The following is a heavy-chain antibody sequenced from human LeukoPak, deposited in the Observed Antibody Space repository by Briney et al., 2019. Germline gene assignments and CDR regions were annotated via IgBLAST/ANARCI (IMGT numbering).Heavy chain of an antibody. CDR1: GLTFRDYW. J-gene: IGHJ5*02. Sequence: GGSLRLSCAASGLTFRDYWMDWVRQTPGKGLEWVAVIKSDGSEKYVDSVKGRFTISRDNAKNSLYLQLNSLRVEDTAVYYCARDLRGDTNNWLDPWGQGTLVTVSS. D-gene: IGHD3-10*01. CDR2: IKSDGSEK. V-gene: IGHV3-7*01. CDR3: ARDLRGDTNNWLDP.